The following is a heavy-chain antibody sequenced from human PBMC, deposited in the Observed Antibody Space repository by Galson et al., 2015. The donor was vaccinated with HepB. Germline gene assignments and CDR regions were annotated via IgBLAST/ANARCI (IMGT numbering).Heavy chain of an antibody. D-gene: IGHD2-2*01. CDR3: ARLSAGHAGGWLVPAAKLGCDY. Sequence: SVKVSCKASGYTFTSYGISWVRQAPGQGLEWMGWISAYNGNTNYAQKLQGRVTMTTDTSTSTAYMELRSLRSDDTAVYYCARLSAGHAGGWLVPAAKLGCDYWGQGTLVTVSS. CDR1: GYTFTSYG. CDR2: ISAYNGNT. J-gene: IGHJ4*02. V-gene: IGHV1-18*01.